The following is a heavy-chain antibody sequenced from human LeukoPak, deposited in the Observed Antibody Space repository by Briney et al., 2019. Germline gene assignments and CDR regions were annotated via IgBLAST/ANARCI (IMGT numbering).Heavy chain of an antibody. CDR2: IWDDGNKK. CDR3: ARARGSSGWYSDY. Sequence: GGSLRLSCAASGFTFSAYGMHWVRQTPGKGLEGVALIWDDGNKKTYADSVKGRFTISRDNSKNTLDLQMNSLRADDTAVYYRARARGSSGWYSDYWGQGTLVTVSS. J-gene: IGHJ4*02. V-gene: IGHV3-33*01. D-gene: IGHD6-19*01. CDR1: GFTFSAYG.